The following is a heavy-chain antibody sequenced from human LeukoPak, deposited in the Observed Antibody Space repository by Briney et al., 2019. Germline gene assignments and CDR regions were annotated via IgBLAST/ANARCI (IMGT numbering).Heavy chain of an antibody. CDR3: ARKSGWYGYY. J-gene: IGHJ4*02. CDR1: GFTFINFG. V-gene: IGHV3-30*02. D-gene: IGHD6-19*01. Sequence: PGGSLRLSCAASGFTFINFGVHWVRQASGRGLEWVAFIRYDGSNKYYADSVKGRFTISIDNSKNTLYLQMNSLRAEDTAVYYCARKSGWYGYYCGQGTLVTVSS. CDR2: IRYDGSNK.